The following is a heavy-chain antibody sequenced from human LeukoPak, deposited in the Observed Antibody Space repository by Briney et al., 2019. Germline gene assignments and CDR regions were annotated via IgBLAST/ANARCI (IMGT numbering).Heavy chain of an antibody. CDR1: GYTFTSYG. CDR2: ISAYNGNT. V-gene: IGHV1-18*01. Sequence: ASVKVSCKASGYTFTSYGISWVRQAPGQGLEWMGWISAYNGNTNYAQKLQGRVTMTTDTSTSTAYMELRSLRSDDTAVYYCARDPTFTAAAELNWFDPWGQGTLVTVSP. J-gene: IGHJ5*02. CDR3: ARDPTFTAAAELNWFDP. D-gene: IGHD6-13*01.